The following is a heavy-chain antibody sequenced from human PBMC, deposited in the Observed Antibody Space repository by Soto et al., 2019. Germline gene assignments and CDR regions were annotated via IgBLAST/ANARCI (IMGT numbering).Heavy chain of an antibody. J-gene: IGHJ3*02. CDR3: ARDLHGSSGLRQGAFDI. Sequence: GGSLRLSCAASGFTFSSYSMNWVRQAPGKGLEWVSSISSSSSYIYYADSVKGRFTISRDNAKNSLYLQMNSLRAEDTAVYYCARDLHGSSGLRQGAFDIWGQGTTVTVSS. D-gene: IGHD6-19*01. CDR2: ISSSSSYI. V-gene: IGHV3-21*01. CDR1: GFTFSSYS.